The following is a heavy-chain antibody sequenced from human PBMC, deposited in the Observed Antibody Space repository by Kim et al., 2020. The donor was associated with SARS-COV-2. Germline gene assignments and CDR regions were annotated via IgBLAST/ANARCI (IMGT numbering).Heavy chain of an antibody. D-gene: IGHD3-9*01. CDR3: ARGGYDILTGYYHKRYYYGMDV. J-gene: IGHJ6*02. CDR2: IYYSGST. CDR1: GGSISSYY. Sequence: SETLSLTCTVSGGSISSYYWSWIRQPPGKGLEWIGYIYYSGSTNYNPSLKSRVTISVDTSKNQFSLKLSSVTAADTAVYYCARGGYDILTGYYHKRYYYGMDVWGQGTTGTVSS. V-gene: IGHV4-59*01.